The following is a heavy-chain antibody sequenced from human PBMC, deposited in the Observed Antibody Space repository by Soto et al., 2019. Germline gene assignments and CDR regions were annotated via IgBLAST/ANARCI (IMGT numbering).Heavy chain of an antibody. D-gene: IGHD3-22*01. Sequence: SVKVSCKASGFTFTSSAVQWVRQARGQRLEWIGWIVVGSGNTNYAQKFQERVTITRDMSTSTAYMELSSLRSEDTAVYYCAADPSYYYDSSGYWTFDYWGQGTLVTVSS. V-gene: IGHV1-58*01. CDR2: IVVGSGNT. CDR3: AADPSYYYDSSGYWTFDY. CDR1: GFTFTSSA. J-gene: IGHJ4*02.